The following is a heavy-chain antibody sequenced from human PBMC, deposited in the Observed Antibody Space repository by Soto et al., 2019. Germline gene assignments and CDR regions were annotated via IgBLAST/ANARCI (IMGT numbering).Heavy chain of an antibody. J-gene: IGHJ4*02. CDR2: IYYSGST. D-gene: IGHD5-12*01. CDR3: ARQRGYSGYETTFDY. CDR1: GGSISSYY. V-gene: IGHV4-59*08. Sequence: SETLSLTCTVSGGSISSYYWSWIRQPPGKGLEWIGYIYYSGSTNYNPSLKSRVTISVDTSKNQFSLKLSSVTAADTAVYYCARQRGYSGYETTFDYWGQGTLVTVSS.